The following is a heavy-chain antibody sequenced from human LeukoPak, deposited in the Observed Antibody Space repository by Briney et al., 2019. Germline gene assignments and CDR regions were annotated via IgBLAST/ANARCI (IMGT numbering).Heavy chain of an antibody. CDR3: ATRHD. CDR1: GGSFSGYY. Sequence: SETLSLTCAVYGGSFSGYYWSWIRQPPGKGLEWIAEINHSGNTNYNPSLKSRVTISVDTSKNQFSLQLISVTAADTAVYYCATRHDWGQGTLVTVSS. V-gene: IGHV4-34*01. J-gene: IGHJ4*02. CDR2: INHSGNT.